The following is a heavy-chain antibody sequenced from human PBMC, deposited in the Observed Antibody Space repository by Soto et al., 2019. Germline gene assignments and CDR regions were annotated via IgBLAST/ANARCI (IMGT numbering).Heavy chain of an antibody. CDR2: ISAYNGNT. V-gene: IGHV1-18*01. D-gene: IGHD3-10*01. Sequence: QVQLVQSGAEVKKPGASVKVACKSSGYTFTSYGISWVRQAPGQGLEWMGWISAYNGNTNYAQKLQGRVTMTTDTATSTAYMELRSLRSDDTAVYYCARDTSYGSVSYYNIPDAFDIWGQGTMVTVSS. CDR3: ARDTSYGSVSYYNIPDAFDI. CDR1: GYTFTSYG. J-gene: IGHJ3*02.